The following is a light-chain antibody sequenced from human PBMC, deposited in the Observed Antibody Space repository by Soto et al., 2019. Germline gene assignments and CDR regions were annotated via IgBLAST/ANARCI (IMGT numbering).Light chain of an antibody. CDR3: SSYTSSSTLV. J-gene: IGLJ2*01. Sequence: QSALTQPAPVSGSPGQSITISCTGTSSDVGGYNYVSWYQQHPGKAPKLMIYEVSNRPSGVSNRFSGSKSGNTASLTISGLHAEDEADYYCSSYTSSSTLVFGGGTKLTVL. V-gene: IGLV2-14*01. CDR1: SSDVGGYNY. CDR2: EVS.